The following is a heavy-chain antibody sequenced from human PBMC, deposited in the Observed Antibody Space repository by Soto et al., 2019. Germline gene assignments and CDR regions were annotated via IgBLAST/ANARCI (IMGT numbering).Heavy chain of an antibody. D-gene: IGHD1-20*01. CDR2: VHGSGST. CDR1: GDAISNYY. Sequence: LQESGPRLVKPSETLSLNCTVSGDAISNYYWSWIRQTPGRGLEWIGCVHGSGSTDYNPSLKGRVTISLHTSKSQFSLSLRSATAADTATYYCARGTRALITSFFAYWGQGIPVTVSS. J-gene: IGHJ4*02. V-gene: IGHV4-59*01. CDR3: ARGTRALITSFFAY.